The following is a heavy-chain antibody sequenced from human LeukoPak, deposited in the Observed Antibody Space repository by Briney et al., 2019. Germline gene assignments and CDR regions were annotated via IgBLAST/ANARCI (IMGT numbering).Heavy chain of an antibody. V-gene: IGHV1-46*01. CDR1: GYTFTSYY. CDR2: INPSGGST. J-gene: IGHJ5*02. D-gene: IGHD5-24*01. CDR3: AREGGGDGYNYGWFDP. Sequence: GASVKVSCKASGYTFTSYYMHWVRQAPGQGLEWMGIINPSGGSTSYAQKFQGRVTMTRDTSTSTVYMELSSLRSEDTAVYYCAREGGGDGYNYGWFDPWGQGTLVTVSS.